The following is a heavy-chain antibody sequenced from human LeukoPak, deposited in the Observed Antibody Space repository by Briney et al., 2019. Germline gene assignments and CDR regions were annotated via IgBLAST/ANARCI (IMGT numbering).Heavy chain of an antibody. D-gene: IGHD6-19*01. Sequence: GGSLRLSCAASGFTFSSYEMNWVRQAPGKGLEWVSYISSDGYTMYYADSVKGRFTISRDNAKNSLSLQMNSLRAEDTAVYYCARGRRSSGWGEGTLVTVSS. V-gene: IGHV3-48*03. CDR1: GFTFSSYE. CDR2: ISSDGYTM. CDR3: ARGRRSSG. J-gene: IGHJ4*02.